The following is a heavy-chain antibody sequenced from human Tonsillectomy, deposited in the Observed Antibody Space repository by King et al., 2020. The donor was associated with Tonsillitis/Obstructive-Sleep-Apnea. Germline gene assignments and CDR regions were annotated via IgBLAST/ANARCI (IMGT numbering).Heavy chain of an antibody. CDR3: ARGYCTGGVCQRHFDY. J-gene: IGHJ4*02. V-gene: IGHV4-34*01. CDR2: INHSGST. CDR1: GGSFSGYY. Sequence: VQLQQWGAGLLKPSETLSLTCAVYGGSFSGYYWSWIRQPPGKGLEWIGEINHSGSTNYNPSLKSRVTISVDTSKNQFSLKLSSVTAADTAVYYCARGYCTGGVCQRHFDYWGQGTLVTVSS. D-gene: IGHD2-8*02.